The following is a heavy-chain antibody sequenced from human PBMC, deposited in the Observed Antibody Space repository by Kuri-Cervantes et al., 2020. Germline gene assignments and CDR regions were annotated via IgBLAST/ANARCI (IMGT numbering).Heavy chain of an antibody. CDR2: INWNGGST. D-gene: IGHD3-22*01. CDR1: GFTFDDYA. V-gene: IGHV3-20*04. Sequence: GESLKISCAASGFTFDDYAMHWVRQTPGKGLEWVSGINWNGGSTGYADSVKGRFTISRDNAKNSLYLQMNSLRAEDTALYYCARGYRYDSSGYYPYWGQGTLVTVSS. J-gene: IGHJ4*02. CDR3: ARGYRYDSSGYYPY.